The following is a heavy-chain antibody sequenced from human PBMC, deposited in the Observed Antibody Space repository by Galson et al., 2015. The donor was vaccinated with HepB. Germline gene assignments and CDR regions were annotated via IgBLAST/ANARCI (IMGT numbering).Heavy chain of an antibody. Sequence: ETLSLTCSVSGGSITSSYWSWIRQSPGKGLEWIGYVHNSGGANYNPSLKRRVAISIDTSKNQFSLKLSSVTAADTAIYYCAKLQPRDYRSASGWVGNWIDPWGQGTLVTVYS. V-gene: IGHV4-59*01. CDR2: VHNSGGA. D-gene: IGHD3-3*01. CDR1: GGSITSSY. CDR3: AKLQPRDYRSASGWVGNWIDP. J-gene: IGHJ5*02.